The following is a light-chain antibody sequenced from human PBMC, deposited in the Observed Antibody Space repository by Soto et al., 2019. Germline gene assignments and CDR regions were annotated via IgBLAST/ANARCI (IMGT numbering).Light chain of an antibody. V-gene: IGKV3-20*01. Sequence: EIVLTQSPGTLSLSPGERATLSCRASQSVSSNYLAWYQQKPGQAPRLLLYGVSTRASGIPDRFSGSGSGTDFTLSISRLEPEDFAVYYCQQYGSLPRTFGQGTKVEI. CDR2: GVS. CDR3: QQYGSLPRT. J-gene: IGKJ1*01. CDR1: QSVSSNY.